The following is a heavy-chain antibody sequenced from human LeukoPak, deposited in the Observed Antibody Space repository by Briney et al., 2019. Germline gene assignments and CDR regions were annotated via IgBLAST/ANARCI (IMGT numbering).Heavy chain of an antibody. CDR3: ARLAGYYDSSGYPPHY. V-gene: IGHV5-51*01. CDR2: IYPGDSDT. Sequence: GESLKISCKTSGFSFASFWISWVRQMPGKGLEWMGIIYPGDSDTRYSPSFQGQVTISADKSISTAYLQWSSLKASDTAMYYCARLAGYYDSSGYPPHYWGQGTLVTVSS. CDR1: GFSFASFW. J-gene: IGHJ4*02. D-gene: IGHD3-22*01.